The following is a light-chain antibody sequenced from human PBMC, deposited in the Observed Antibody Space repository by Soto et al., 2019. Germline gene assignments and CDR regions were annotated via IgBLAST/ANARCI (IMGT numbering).Light chain of an antibody. V-gene: IGLV2-14*01. Sequence: QSALTQPASVSGSPGQSITISCTGTSSDVGGYNYISWYQQHPGKAPKLMIYDVSNRPSGVSSLFSGSKSGNTASLTISGLQAEDEADYYCSSYTSSSTRVFGTGTKLTVL. J-gene: IGLJ1*01. CDR1: SSDVGGYNY. CDR3: SSYTSSSTRV. CDR2: DVS.